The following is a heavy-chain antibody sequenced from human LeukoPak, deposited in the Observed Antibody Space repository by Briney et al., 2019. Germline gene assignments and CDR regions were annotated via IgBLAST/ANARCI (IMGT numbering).Heavy chain of an antibody. D-gene: IGHD1-14*01. CDR2: VYHSGTT. V-gene: IGHV4-38-2*02. CDR1: GGSISSGYY. Sequence: SETLSLTCTVSGGSISSGYYWGWIRQSPGKGLEWIGDVYHSGTTNYNPSLKSRVAISVDTSKNQFSLRLSSVTAADTAVYYCARGTGFDPWGQGTLVTVSS. J-gene: IGHJ5*02. CDR3: ARGTGFDP.